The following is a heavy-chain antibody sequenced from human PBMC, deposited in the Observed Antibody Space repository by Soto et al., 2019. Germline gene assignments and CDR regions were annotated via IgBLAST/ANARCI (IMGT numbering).Heavy chain of an antibody. CDR3: ARHRPPSWTDDYFDY. J-gene: IGHJ4*02. D-gene: IGHD2-21*02. CDR2: IYYSGST. CDR1: GGSISSSSYY. Sequence: SETLSLTCTVSGGSISSSSYYWGWIRQPPGKGLEWIGSIYYSGSTYYNPSLKSRVTISVDTSKNQFSLKLSSVTAADTAVYYCARHRPPSWTDDYFDYWGQGTLVTVSS. V-gene: IGHV4-39*01.